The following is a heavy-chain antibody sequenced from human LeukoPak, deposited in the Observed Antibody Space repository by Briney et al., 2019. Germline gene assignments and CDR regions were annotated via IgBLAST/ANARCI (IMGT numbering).Heavy chain of an antibody. CDR1: GFTFSNAW. CDR2: IKSKTDGGTT. V-gene: IGHV3-15*01. Sequence: GGSLILSCAASGFTFSNAWMSWVRQAPGKGLEWVGRIKSKTDGGTTDYAAPVKGRFTISRDDSKNTLYLQMNSLKTEDTAVYYCTTDRYDILTGYTLNWGQGTLVTVSS. CDR3: TTDRYDILTGYTLN. J-gene: IGHJ4*02. D-gene: IGHD3-9*01.